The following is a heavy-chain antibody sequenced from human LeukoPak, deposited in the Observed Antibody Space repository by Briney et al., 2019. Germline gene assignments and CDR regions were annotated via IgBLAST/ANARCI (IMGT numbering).Heavy chain of an antibody. CDR1: GGSISSGSYY. V-gene: IGHV4-39*01. D-gene: IGHD6-6*01. J-gene: IGHJ6*03. Sequence: PSQTLSLTCTVSGGSISSGSYYWGWIRQPPGKGLEWIGSIYYSGSTYYNPSLKSRVTISVDTSKNQFPLKLSSVTAADTAVYYCARQLVNYYYYYMDVWGKGTTVTVSS. CDR3: ARQLVNYYYYYMDV. CDR2: IYYSGST.